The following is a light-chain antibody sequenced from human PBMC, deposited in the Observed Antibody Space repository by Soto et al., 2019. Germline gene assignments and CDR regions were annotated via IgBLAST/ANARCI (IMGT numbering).Light chain of an antibody. Sequence: LFMTQSPATLSVSPWETATLSCRASQSVSSNLAWYQQKPGQAPRLLIYGASTRATGIPARFSGSGSGTEFTLTISSLQSEDFAVYYCQQYNNWPITFGQGTRLEIK. CDR1: QSVSSN. CDR3: QQYNNWPIT. V-gene: IGKV3-15*01. J-gene: IGKJ5*01. CDR2: GAS.